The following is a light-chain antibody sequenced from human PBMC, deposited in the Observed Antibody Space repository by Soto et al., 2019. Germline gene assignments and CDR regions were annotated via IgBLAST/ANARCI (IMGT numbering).Light chain of an antibody. CDR2: GAY. CDR1: HSVNIY. Sequence: XTQXPATXSXSPGERATLSCSASHSVNIYLAWYQQKPGQAHRLLIYGAYSRATGIQDRFSGSGSGTDFTLTISRLQPEDFATYYRQQLNSYPITFGQGTRLDI. J-gene: IGKJ5*01. CDR3: QQLNSYPIT. V-gene: IGKV3D-15*01.